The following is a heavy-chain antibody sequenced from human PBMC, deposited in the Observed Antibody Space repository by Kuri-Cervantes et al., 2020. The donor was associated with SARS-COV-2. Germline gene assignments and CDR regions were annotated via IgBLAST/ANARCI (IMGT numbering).Heavy chain of an antibody. Sequence: GSLRPSCTVSGGSISSYYWSWIRQPPGKGLEWIGYNYYSGSTNYNPSLKSRVTISVDTSKNQFSLKLSSVTAAAPAVYYWARDRGSGPGGYYYGMDVWGQGTTVTVSS. CDR2: NYYSGST. CDR3: ARDRGSGPGGYYYGMDV. J-gene: IGHJ6*02. V-gene: IGHV4-59*01. D-gene: IGHD3-10*01. CDR1: GGSISSYY.